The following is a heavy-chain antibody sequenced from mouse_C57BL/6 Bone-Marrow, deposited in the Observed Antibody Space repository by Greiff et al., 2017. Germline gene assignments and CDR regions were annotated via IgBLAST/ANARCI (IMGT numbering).Heavy chain of an antibody. CDR2: ISSGSSTI. J-gene: IGHJ4*01. Sequence: DVHLVESGGGLVKPGGSLKLSCAASGFTFSDYGMHWARQAPEKGLEWVAYISSGSSTIYYADTVKGRFTISRDNAKNTLFLQMTSLRSEDTAMYYCARDYGSSPGAMDYWGQGTSVTVSS. D-gene: IGHD1-1*01. CDR3: ARDYGSSPGAMDY. V-gene: IGHV5-17*01. CDR1: GFTFSDYG.